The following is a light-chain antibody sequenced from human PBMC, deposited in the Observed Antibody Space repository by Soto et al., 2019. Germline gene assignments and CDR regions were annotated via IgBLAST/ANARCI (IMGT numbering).Light chain of an antibody. J-gene: IGKJ5*01. CDR3: QQSYSTLTWT. CDR1: QSISSY. V-gene: IGKV1-39*01. CDR2: AAS. Sequence: DIQMTQSPSSLSASVGDRVTIACRASQSISSYLNWYQQKPGKAPKLLXYAASSLQSGVPSRFSGSGSGTDLTLTISSLQPEDFATYYCQQSYSTLTWTFGQGTRLEIK.